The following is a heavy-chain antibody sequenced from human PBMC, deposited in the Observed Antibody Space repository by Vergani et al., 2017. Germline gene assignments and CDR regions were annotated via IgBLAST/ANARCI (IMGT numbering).Heavy chain of an antibody. CDR2: ISYDGTQK. D-gene: IGHD1-1*01. CDR1: GFTSSYYG. V-gene: IGHV3-30*03. J-gene: IGHJ1*01. Sequence: QVHLVESGGGVVQPGRSLRLSCVVSGFTSSYYGMHWVRQAPGKGLEWVAGISYDGTQKYYADSVKGRFTISRDNSKSPLYLQMNSLRTEDTAVYYCATKSCGTPGCQIGYFREWGQGTLVTVSS. CDR3: ATKSCGTPGCQIGYFRE.